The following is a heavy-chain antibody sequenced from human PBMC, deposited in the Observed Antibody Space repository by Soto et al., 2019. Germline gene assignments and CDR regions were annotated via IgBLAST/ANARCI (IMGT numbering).Heavy chain of an antibody. D-gene: IGHD5-12*01. CDR3: ASGPNSGYVSFDY. J-gene: IGHJ4*02. V-gene: IGHV3-66*01. Sequence: EVQLVESGGGLVQPGGSLRLSCAASGFTVSSNYMSWVRQAPGKGLEWVSVIYSGGSTYYADSVKGRFTISRDNSKNTLYLQRNSLRAEDTAVYYCASGPNSGYVSFDYWGQGNLVTVSS. CDR2: IYSGGST. CDR1: GFTVSSNY.